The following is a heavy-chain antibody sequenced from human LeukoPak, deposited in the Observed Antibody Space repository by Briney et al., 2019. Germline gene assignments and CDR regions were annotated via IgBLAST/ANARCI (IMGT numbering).Heavy chain of an antibody. CDR2: IGISSGNT. V-gene: IGHV3-11*06. CDR1: GGSFSGYY. Sequence: LSLTCAVYGGSFSGYYWSWIRQPPGKGLEWISYIGISSGNTKYADSVKGRFTISGDNAKSSLYLQMNSLRVEDTAVYYCARDHNYAFDNWGQGTLVTVSS. J-gene: IGHJ4*02. CDR3: ARDHNYAFDN. D-gene: IGHD4-11*01.